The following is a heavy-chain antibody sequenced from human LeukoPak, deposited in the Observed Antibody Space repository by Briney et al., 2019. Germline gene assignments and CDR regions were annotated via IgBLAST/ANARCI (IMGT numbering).Heavy chain of an antibody. CDR1: GFIFSDYW. CDR2: IKQDGSEK. J-gene: IGHJ4*02. V-gene: IGHV3-7*04. D-gene: IGHD5-12*01. Sequence: GGSLRLSCAASGFIFSDYWMSWVRQAPGKGLEWVANIKQDGSEKYYVDSVMGRFTISRDNAKNSVYLQMNSLRAEDTAMFYCTRGGIHKWLLDYWGQGTLVTVSS. CDR3: TRGGIHKWLLDY.